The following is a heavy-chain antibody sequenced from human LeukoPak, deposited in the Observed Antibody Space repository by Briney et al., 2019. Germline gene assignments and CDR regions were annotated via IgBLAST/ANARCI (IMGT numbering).Heavy chain of an antibody. CDR2: MSGDRARI. CDR1: GFTFTSYT. Sequence: GGSLRLSCAASGFTFTSYTLNWVRQAPGKGLEWVSSMSGDRARIYYADSVKGRFTISRDNAKNTLYLQMDNLRVEDTAVYFCARSPTYSAVTYREYAYWGHGTLVTVSS. J-gene: IGHJ4*01. D-gene: IGHD4-17*01. V-gene: IGHV3-21*01. CDR3: ARSPTYSAVTYREYAY.